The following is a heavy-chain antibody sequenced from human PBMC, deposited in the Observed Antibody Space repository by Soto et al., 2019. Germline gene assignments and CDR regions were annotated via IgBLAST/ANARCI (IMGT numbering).Heavy chain of an antibody. D-gene: IGHD4-17*01. CDR3: TRRRDLSVTTIPIFDY. Sequence: EVQLVESGGGLVQPGGSLKLSCAASGFTFSGSAMHWVRQASGKGLEWVGRIRSKANSYATAYAASVKGRFTISGDDSKNTAYLQMNSLKTEDKAVYYCTRRRDLSVTTIPIFDYWGQGTLVTVSS. J-gene: IGHJ4*02. CDR1: GFTFSGSA. V-gene: IGHV3-73*01. CDR2: IRSKANSYAT.